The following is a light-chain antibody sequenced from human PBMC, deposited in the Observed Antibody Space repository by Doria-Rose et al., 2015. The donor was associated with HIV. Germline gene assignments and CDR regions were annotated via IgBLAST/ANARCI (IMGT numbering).Light chain of an antibody. CDR1: SSDVGSYNL. CDR2: EVS. V-gene: IGLV2-23*02. CDR3: YSYVGSSTVV. J-gene: IGLJ3*02. Sequence: QSALIQPASVSGSPGQSITISCTGTSSDVGSYNLVSWYQQYPGKAPKLMIVEVSKRTSGISNRCSGSKSGNTASLTISGLQAEDEADYYCYSYVGSSTVVFGGGTKLTVL.